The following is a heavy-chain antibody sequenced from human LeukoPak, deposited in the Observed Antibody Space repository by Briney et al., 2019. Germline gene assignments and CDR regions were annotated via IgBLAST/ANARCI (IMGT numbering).Heavy chain of an antibody. CDR1: GGTFSSYA. D-gene: IGHD3-10*02. CDR3: AREVDYYVPLGY. V-gene: IGHV1-69*06. J-gene: IGHJ4*02. CDR2: IIPIFGTA. Sequence: SVKVSCKASGGTFSSYAISWVRQAPGQGLEWMGGIIPIFGTANYAQKFQGRVMITADKSTSTAYMELSSLRSEDTAVYYCAREVDYYVPLGYWGRGTLVTVSS.